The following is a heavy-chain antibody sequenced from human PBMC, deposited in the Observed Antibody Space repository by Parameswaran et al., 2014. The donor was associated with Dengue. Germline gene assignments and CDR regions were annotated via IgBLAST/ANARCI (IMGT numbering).Heavy chain of an antibody. V-gene: IGHV4-39*01. Sequence: AGGSLRLSCTVSGGSISSSSYYWGWIRQPPGKGLEWIGSIYYSGSTYYNPSLKSRVTISVDTSKNQFSLKLSSVTAADTAVYYCARQAYYYGSGNWFDPWGQGTLVTVSS. CDR3: ARQAYYYGSGNWFDP. CDR2: IYYSGST. CDR1: GGSISSSSYY. D-gene: IGHD3-10*01. J-gene: IGHJ5*02.